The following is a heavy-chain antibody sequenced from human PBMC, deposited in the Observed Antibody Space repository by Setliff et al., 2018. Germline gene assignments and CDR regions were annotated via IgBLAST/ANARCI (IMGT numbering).Heavy chain of an antibody. D-gene: IGHD3-22*01. CDR3: ARDRSYYDSSGYYDYAFDI. Sequence: SETLSLTCTVSGGSISGGTYYWTWIRQPAGKGLEWIGYIYYSGSTYYNPSLKSRVTISVDTSKNQFSLKLSSVTAADTAVYYCARDRSYYDSSGYYDYAFDIWGQGTMVTVSS. CDR1: GGSISGGTYY. V-gene: IGHV4-31*03. CDR2: IYYSGST. J-gene: IGHJ3*02.